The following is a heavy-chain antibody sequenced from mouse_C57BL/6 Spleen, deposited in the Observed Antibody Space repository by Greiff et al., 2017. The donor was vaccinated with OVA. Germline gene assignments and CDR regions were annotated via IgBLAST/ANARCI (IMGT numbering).Heavy chain of an antibody. Sequence: EVKVEESGGGLVQPGGSMKLSCAASGFTFSDAWMDWVRQSPETGLEWVAEIRNKANNHATYYAESVKGRFTISRDDSKSSVYLQMNSLRAEDTGIYYCTRTLARFAYWGQGTLVTVSA. J-gene: IGHJ3*01. CDR1: GFTFSDAW. CDR2: IRNKANNHAT. CDR3: TRTLARFAY. D-gene: IGHD4-1*01. V-gene: IGHV6-6*01.